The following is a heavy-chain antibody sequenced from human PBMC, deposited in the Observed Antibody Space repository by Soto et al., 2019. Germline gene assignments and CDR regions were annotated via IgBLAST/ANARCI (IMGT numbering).Heavy chain of an antibody. CDR1: GGSIRRSDYY. Sequence: KSSETLSLTCTVSGGSIRRSDYYWSWVRQHPQRGLEWIGYIYHSGSTFYNPSLRSRVVISVDTSQNQFSLNLTSVTAADTAVYYCARVEAFIRTVRYFDYWGQGIRVTVSS. CDR3: ARVEAFIRTVRYFDY. V-gene: IGHV4-31*03. D-gene: IGHD2-21*02. CDR2: IYHSGST. J-gene: IGHJ4*02.